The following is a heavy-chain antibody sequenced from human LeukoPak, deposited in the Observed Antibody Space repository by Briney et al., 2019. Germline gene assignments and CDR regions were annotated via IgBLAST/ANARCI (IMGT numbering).Heavy chain of an antibody. V-gene: IGHV3-23*01. CDR2: ISDSDDYI. D-gene: IGHD1-1*01. CDR3: TKEQLGFYDY. J-gene: IGHJ4*02. Sequence: GGSLRLSCAGSGFTFSNYVMSWARQAPGKGLEWVSVISDSDDYIKYADSVKGRFTISRDNSKNTVYLQMSSLRAEDTAIYYCTKEQLGFYDYWGQGTLVTVSS. CDR1: GFTFSNYV.